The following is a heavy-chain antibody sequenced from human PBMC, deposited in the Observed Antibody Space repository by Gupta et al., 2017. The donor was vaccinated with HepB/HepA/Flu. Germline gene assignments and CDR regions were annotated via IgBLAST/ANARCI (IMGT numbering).Heavy chain of an antibody. D-gene: IGHD3-10*01. CDR3: ARGPLWLGDY. Sequence: EVQLVESGGGLVQPGGSLRLSCAASGFIFSSYEMKWVRQAPGKGLEWISYISSTDNTIHYADSVKGRFTISRDNAKNSLYLQMNSLRGEDTAVYYCARGPLWLGDYWGQGALVTVSS. CDR1: GFIFSSYE. V-gene: IGHV3-48*03. J-gene: IGHJ4*02. CDR2: ISSTDNTI.